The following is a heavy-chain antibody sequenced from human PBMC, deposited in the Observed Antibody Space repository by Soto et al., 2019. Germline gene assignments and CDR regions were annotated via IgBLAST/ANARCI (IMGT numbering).Heavy chain of an antibody. V-gene: IGHV3-15*01. J-gene: IGHJ6*03. Sequence: GGSLRLSCAASGFTFSNAWMSWVRQAPGKGLEWVGRIKSKTDGGTTDYAAPVKGRFTISRDDSKNTLYLQMNSLKTEDTAVYYCTTVRCSSTSCHYYYYYYMDVWGKGTTVTVSS. CDR1: GFTFSNAW. CDR2: IKSKTDGGTT. D-gene: IGHD2-2*01. CDR3: TTVRCSSTSCHYYYYYYMDV.